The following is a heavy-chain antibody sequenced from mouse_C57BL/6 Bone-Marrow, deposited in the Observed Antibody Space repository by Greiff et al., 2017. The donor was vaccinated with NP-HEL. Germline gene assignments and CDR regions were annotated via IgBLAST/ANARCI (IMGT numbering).Heavy chain of an antibody. CDR1: GFTFSSYG. CDR2: ISSGGSYT. Sequence: EVMLVESGGDLVKPGGSLKLSCAASGFTFSSYGMSWVRQTPDKRLEWVATISSGGSYTYYPDSVKGRFTISRDNAKNTLYRQMSSLKSDDTAMYYCARHGTTVVATYLDYWGQGTTLTVSS. CDR3: ARHGTTVVATYLDY. D-gene: IGHD1-1*01. V-gene: IGHV5-6*02. J-gene: IGHJ2*01.